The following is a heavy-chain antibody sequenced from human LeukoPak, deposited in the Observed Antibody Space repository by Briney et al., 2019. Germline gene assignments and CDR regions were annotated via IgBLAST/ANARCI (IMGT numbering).Heavy chain of an antibody. Sequence: GGSLRLSCAASGFTFSSYSMNWVRQAPGRGLEWVSSISRSSTYIYYADSVKGRFTISRDNAKNSLYLQMNSLRAEDTAVYYCARDQKLWFGEVYPIDYWGQGTLVTVSS. V-gene: IGHV3-21*01. CDR1: GFTFSSYS. CDR2: ISRSSTYI. CDR3: ARDQKLWFGEVYPIDY. D-gene: IGHD3-10*01. J-gene: IGHJ4*02.